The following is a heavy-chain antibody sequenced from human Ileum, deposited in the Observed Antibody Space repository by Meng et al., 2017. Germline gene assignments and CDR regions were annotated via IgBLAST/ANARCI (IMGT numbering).Heavy chain of an antibody. Sequence: VRLQESGPGLVRPSGTLSLTCTVSGGSVSSATSYWSWIRQTPGKGLEWIGYVYNTGNTNSNPSLRSRLTMSVDTSNSQFSLKLTSVTAADTAVYYCARGGGGGWPNWFDPWGQGTLVTVSS. J-gene: IGHJ5*02. D-gene: IGHD6-19*01. CDR1: GGSVSSATSY. V-gene: IGHV4-61*01. CDR2: VYNTGNT. CDR3: ARGGGGGWPNWFDP.